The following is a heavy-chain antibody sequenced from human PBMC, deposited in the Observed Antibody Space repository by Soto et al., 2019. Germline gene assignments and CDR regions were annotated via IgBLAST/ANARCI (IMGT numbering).Heavy chain of an antibody. V-gene: IGHV3-30-3*01. CDR1: GFIFSTYT. CDR2: MRYNRSQK. Sequence: GGSLRLSCAASGFIFSTYTMHWVRQAPGKGLEWLTVMRYNRSQKYYADSVKGRFTISRDNSKNSLYLQMNSLRAEDTAVYYCAKDRVLRYFDWLSTFDYWGQGTLVTVSS. J-gene: IGHJ4*02. D-gene: IGHD3-9*01. CDR3: AKDRVLRYFDWLSTFDY.